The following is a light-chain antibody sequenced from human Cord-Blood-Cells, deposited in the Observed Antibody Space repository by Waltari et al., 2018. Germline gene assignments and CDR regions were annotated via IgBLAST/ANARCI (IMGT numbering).Light chain of an antibody. CDR2: DVS. Sequence: ALTRPRPVSGPPGKLVTIPCTGTRRDAGGCKYVSWYQQHPGKAPKLMIYDVSKRPSGVPDRFSGSKSGNTASLTISGLQAEDEADYYCCSYAGSYTPMVFGGGTKLTVL. J-gene: IGLJ3*02. CDR1: RRDAGGCKY. CDR3: CSYAGSYTPMV. V-gene: IGLV2-11*01.